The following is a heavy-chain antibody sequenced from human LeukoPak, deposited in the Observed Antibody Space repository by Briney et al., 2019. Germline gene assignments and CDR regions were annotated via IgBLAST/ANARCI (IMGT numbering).Heavy chain of an antibody. J-gene: IGHJ3*02. CDR2: ISGSGGST. CDR1: GFTFSSYA. CDR3: AKDVDLGPDAFDI. Sequence: GGSLRLSCAASGFTFSSYAMSWVRQAPGKGLGWVSAISGSGGSTYHADSVKGRFTISRDNSKNTLYLQMNSLRAEDTAVYYCAKDVDLGPDAFDIWGQGTMVTVSS. D-gene: IGHD3-16*01. V-gene: IGHV3-23*01.